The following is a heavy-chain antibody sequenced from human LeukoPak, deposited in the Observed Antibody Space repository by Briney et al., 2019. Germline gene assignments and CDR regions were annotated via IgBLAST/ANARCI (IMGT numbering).Heavy chain of an antibody. CDR3: ARRTYSSSSSIFDY. D-gene: IGHD6-6*01. V-gene: IGHV1-18*01. J-gene: IGHJ4*02. Sequence: ASVKVSCKASGYTFTGYGISWVRQAPGQGLEWMAWISGYNGNTNYAQKLQGRVTMTTDTSTSTASMELRSLRSDDTAVYYCARRTYSSSSSIFDYWGQGTLVTVSS. CDR2: ISGYNGNT. CDR1: GYTFTGYG.